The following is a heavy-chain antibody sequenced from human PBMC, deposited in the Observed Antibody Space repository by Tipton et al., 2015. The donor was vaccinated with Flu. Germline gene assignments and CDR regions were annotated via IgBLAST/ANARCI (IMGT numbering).Heavy chain of an antibody. CDR1: GGTFSSYA. D-gene: IGHD1-26*01. CDR2: IIPILGIA. J-gene: IGHJ3*02. CDR3: ARPVYKWELRGAFDI. Sequence: QVQLVQSGAEVKKPGSSVKVSCKASGGTFSSYAISWVRQAPGQGLEWMGGIIPILGIANYAQKFQGRVTITADESTSTAYMELSSLRSEDTAVYYCARPVYKWELRGAFDIWGQGTMVTVSS. V-gene: IGHV1-69*01.